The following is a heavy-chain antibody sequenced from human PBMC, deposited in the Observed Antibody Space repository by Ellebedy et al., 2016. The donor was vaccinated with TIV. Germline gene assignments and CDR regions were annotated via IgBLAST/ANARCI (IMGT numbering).Heavy chain of an antibody. D-gene: IGHD6-19*01. V-gene: IGHV5-51*01. CDR1: GYSFTSYW. Sequence: GESLKISCKGSGYSFTSYWIGWVRQMPGKGLEWMGIIYPGDSDTRYSPSFQGQVTISADKSISTAYLQWSSLKASDTAMYYCARRSGRAPVLYYFDYWGQGTLVTVSS. CDR2: IYPGDSDT. CDR3: ARRSGRAPVLYYFDY. J-gene: IGHJ4*02.